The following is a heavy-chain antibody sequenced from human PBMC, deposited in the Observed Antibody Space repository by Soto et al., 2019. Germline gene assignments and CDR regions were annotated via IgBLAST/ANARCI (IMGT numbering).Heavy chain of an antibody. CDR3: AKRSPYSSGWYSPIFDY. V-gene: IGHV3-23*01. D-gene: IGHD6-13*01. Sequence: GGSLRLSCAASGFSFSDYAMSWVRQAPGKGLEWVSVISESGGSTHYADSVRGRLTVSRDNSKNSLSLRMNSLRDEDTAVYFCAKRSPYSSGWYSPIFDYWGQGA. J-gene: IGHJ4*02. CDR2: ISESGGST. CDR1: GFSFSDYA.